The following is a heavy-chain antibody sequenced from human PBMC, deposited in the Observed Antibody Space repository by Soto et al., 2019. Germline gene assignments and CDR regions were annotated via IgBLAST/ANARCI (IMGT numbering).Heavy chain of an antibody. CDR3: ARDAGTDWFDP. J-gene: IGHJ5*02. D-gene: IGHD6-13*01. CDR2: ISTYNGHT. Sequence: QVQLVQSGAEVEKPGASVKVSCKASGYTFTSYAISWVRQAPGQGLEWMGRISTYNGHTNYAQKLQGRVTLTTDTSTSTAYMELRSLRSDDTAVYYCARDAGTDWFDPWGQGTLVTVSS. V-gene: IGHV1-18*01. CDR1: GYTFTSYA.